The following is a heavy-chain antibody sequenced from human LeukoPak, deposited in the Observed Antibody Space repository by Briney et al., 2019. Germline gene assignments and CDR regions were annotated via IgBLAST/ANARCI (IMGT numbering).Heavy chain of an antibody. CDR1: GFTFSNDA. CDR2: IRYDGSNK. J-gene: IGHJ4*02. V-gene: IGHV3-30*02. Sequence: GGSLRLSCAASGFTFSNDAMSWVRQAPGKGLEWVAFIRYDGSNKYSADSVKGRFTISRDNSKNTLYLLMNSLRAEDTAVYYCAKEQSVVGATSAFDYWGQGTLVTVSS. CDR3: AKEQSVVGATSAFDY. D-gene: IGHD1-26*01.